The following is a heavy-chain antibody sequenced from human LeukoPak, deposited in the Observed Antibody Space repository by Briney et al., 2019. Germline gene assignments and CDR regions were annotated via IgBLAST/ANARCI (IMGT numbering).Heavy chain of an antibody. J-gene: IGHJ4*02. CDR1: GFTFSSYA. CDR3: ARDQGIAAYLFDY. Sequence: GRSLRLSCAASGFTFSSYAMHWVRQAPGKGLEWVAVISYDGSNKYYADSVKGRFTISRDNSKNTLYLQMNSLRAGDTAVYYCARDQGIAAYLFDYWGQGTLVTVSS. D-gene: IGHD6-13*01. V-gene: IGHV3-30-3*01. CDR2: ISYDGSNK.